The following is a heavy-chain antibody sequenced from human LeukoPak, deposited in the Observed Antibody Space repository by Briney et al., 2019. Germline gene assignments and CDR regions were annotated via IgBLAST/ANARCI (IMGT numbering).Heavy chain of an antibody. J-gene: IGHJ3*02. CDR3: ANTTVNRGYAFDI. Sequence: GGSLRLSCAASVFTFSSYAMSWVRQTPGKRLEWVSAISGSGGSTYYADSVKGRFTISRDNSKNTLYLQMNSLRAEDTAVYYCANTTVNRGYAFDIWGQGTMVTVSS. CDR1: VFTFSSYA. CDR2: ISGSGGST. D-gene: IGHD4-17*01. V-gene: IGHV3-23*01.